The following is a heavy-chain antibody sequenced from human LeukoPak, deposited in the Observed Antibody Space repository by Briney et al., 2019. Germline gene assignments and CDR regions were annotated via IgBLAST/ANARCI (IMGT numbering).Heavy chain of an antibody. D-gene: IGHD3-9*01. CDR2: IWSDGSNK. CDR1: GFTFSRYG. CDR3: ARDRDYDIFTGYYLPY. J-gene: IGHJ4*02. Sequence: GGSLRLSCAASGFTFSRYGMHWVRQAPGKGLEWVALIWSDGSNKYYADSVKGRFTISRDNSKNTLYLQMISLRAEDTAVYYCARDRDYDIFTGYYLPYWGQGTLVTVSS. V-gene: IGHV3-33*01.